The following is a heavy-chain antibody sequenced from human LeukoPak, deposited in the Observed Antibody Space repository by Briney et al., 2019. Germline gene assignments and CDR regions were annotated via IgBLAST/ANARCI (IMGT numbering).Heavy chain of an antibody. D-gene: IGHD2-15*01. CDR1: GYTFTDYW. V-gene: IGHV5-51*01. Sequence: RGESLKISCKGSGYTFTDYWIGWVRQMPGKGLEWMGIIFPDDPDTKYSPSFQGQVPISVDKSTSTAYLQWSGLKASDSAMYYCGRRGLAGCIGGRCFKSFHYYGMDVWGQGTTVTVSS. J-gene: IGHJ6*02. CDR3: GRRGLAGCIGGRCFKSFHYYGMDV. CDR2: IFPDDPDT.